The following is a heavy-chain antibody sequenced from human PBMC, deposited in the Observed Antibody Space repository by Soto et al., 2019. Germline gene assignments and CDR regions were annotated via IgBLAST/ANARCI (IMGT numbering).Heavy chain of an antibody. D-gene: IGHD3-10*02. V-gene: IGHV1-2*02. CDR1: GYTFTAYH. CDR2: INPKFGDT. Sequence: QVRLVQSGAEVKEPGDSVRVSCEASGYTFTAYHIHWVRQAPGQGLEWMGWINPKFGDTGYAQDFKGRVSMASDRSISTVYMELSRLTSDDTAIYYCARNMDYYYGRGSGNGHGVWGQGTTVTVFS. CDR3: ARNMDYYYGRGSGNGHGV. J-gene: IGHJ6*02.